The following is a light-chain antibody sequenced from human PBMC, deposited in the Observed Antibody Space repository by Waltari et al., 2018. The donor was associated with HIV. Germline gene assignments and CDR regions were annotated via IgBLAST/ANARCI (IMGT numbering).Light chain of an antibody. J-gene: IGKJ1*01. V-gene: IGKV2-28*01. CDR1: QSLLHSNGYNF. Sequence: DIVMSQFPISLPVTPGEPASMSFNSSQSLLHSNGYNFLDWYFQRPGQSPQLLIYMASYRASGVPDRISGSGSGTNFTLRIGRVATEDVGVYYCLQARQTPWTFGQGTKVEI. CDR3: LQARQTPWT. CDR2: MAS.